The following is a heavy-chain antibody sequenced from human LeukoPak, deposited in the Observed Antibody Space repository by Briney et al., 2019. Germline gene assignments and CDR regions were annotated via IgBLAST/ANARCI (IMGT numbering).Heavy chain of an antibody. CDR1: GFTFSSYS. V-gene: IGHV3-21*01. CDR2: ISSSSSYI. J-gene: IGHJ4*02. D-gene: IGHD3-22*01. CDR3: ASGGNSGYDSSDY. Sequence: GGSLRLSCAASGFTFSSYSMTWVRQAPGKGLEWVSSISSSSSYIYYADSVKGRFTISRDNAKNSLHLQMNSLRAEDTAVYYCASGGNSGYDSSDYWGQGTLVTVSS.